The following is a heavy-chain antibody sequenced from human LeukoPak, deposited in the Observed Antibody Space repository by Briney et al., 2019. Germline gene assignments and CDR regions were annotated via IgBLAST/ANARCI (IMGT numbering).Heavy chain of an antibody. Sequence: GGSPRLSCAASGFTFSSYEMNWVRQAPGKGLEWVSYISSSGSTIYYADSVKGRFTISRDNAKNSLYLQMNSLRAEDTAVYYCARGDYGDPRWYFDLWGRGTLVTVSS. V-gene: IGHV3-48*03. CDR3: ARGDYGDPRWYFDL. CDR1: GFTFSSYE. D-gene: IGHD4-17*01. CDR2: ISSSGSTI. J-gene: IGHJ2*01.